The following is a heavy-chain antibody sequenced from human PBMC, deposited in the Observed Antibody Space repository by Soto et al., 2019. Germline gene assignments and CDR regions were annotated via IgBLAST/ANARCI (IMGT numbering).Heavy chain of an antibody. CDR2: IGTAGDT. J-gene: IGHJ6*02. CDR3: ARGGSGYYYGMDV. Sequence: GGSLRLSCAASGFTFSSYDMHWVRQATGKGLEWVSAIGTAGDTYYPGSVKGRFTISRENAKNSLYPQMNSLRAGDTAVYYCARGGSGYYYGMDVWGQGTTVTVSS. CDR1: GFTFSSYD. V-gene: IGHV3-13*01. D-gene: IGHD3-10*01.